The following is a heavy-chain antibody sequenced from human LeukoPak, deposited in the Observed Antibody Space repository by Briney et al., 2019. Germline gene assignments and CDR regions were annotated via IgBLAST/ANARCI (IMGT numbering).Heavy chain of an antibody. Sequence: ASVKVSCKASGYTFTSYGISWVRQAPGRGLEWMGWISAYNGNTNYAQKLQGRVTMTTDTSTSTAYMELRSLSSDDTAVYYCARQAIRGVREYYFDYWGQGTLVTVSS. CDR1: GYTFTSYG. D-gene: IGHD3-10*01. V-gene: IGHV1-18*01. J-gene: IGHJ4*02. CDR3: ARQAIRGVREYYFDY. CDR2: ISAYNGNT.